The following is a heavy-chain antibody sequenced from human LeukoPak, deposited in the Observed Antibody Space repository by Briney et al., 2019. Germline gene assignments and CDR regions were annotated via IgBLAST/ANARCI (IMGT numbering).Heavy chain of an antibody. V-gene: IGHV1-69*04. CDR1: GGTFSSYA. D-gene: IGHD3-22*01. CDR2: IIPIFGIA. Sequence: ASVKVSCKASGGTFSSYAISWVRQAPGQGLEWMGRIIPIFGIANYAQKFQGRVTITEDKSTSTAYMELSSLRSEDTAVYYCARDQDYYDSSGYLGYWGQGTLVTVSS. CDR3: ARDQDYYDSSGYLGY. J-gene: IGHJ4*02.